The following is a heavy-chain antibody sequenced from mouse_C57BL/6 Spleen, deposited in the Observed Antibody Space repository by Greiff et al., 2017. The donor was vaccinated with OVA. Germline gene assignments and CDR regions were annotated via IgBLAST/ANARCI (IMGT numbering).Heavy chain of an antibody. Sequence: QVQLKESGAELVRPGASVTLSCKASGYTFTDYEMHWVKQTPVHGLEWIGAIDPETGGTAYNQKFKGKAILTADKSSSTAYMELRSLTSEDSAVYYCTRRYGSSLYWYFDVWGTGTTVTVSS. CDR3: TRRYGSSLYWYFDV. V-gene: IGHV1-15*01. D-gene: IGHD1-1*01. CDR2: IDPETGGT. CDR1: GYTFTDYE. J-gene: IGHJ1*03.